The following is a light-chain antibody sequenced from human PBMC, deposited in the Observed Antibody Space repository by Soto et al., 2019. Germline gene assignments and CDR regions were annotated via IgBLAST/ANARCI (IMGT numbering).Light chain of an antibody. CDR3: NSYTSSSTTHVV. Sequence: QSALTQPASVSGSPGQSITISCTGTSSDVGGYNFVSWYQQHPGKAPKLMIYDVTNRPSGVSNRFSGSKSGNTASPTISGLQAEDEADYYCNSYTSSSTTHVVFGGGTKLTVL. V-gene: IGLV2-14*01. CDR1: SSDVGGYNF. CDR2: DVT. J-gene: IGLJ2*01.